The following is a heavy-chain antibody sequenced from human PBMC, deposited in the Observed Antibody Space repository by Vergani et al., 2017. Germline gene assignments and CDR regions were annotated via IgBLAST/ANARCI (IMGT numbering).Heavy chain of an antibody. Sequence: QLQLQESGPGLVKPSETLSLTCTVSGGSTSSSSYYWGWIRQPPGKGLEWIGSIYYSGSTYYNPSLKSRVTISVDTSKNQFSLKLSSVTAADTAVYYCARHLAYCGGDCYPYYYGMDVWGQGTTVTVSS. CDR1: GGSTSSSSYY. J-gene: IGHJ6*02. CDR2: IYYSGST. CDR3: ARHLAYCGGDCYPYYYGMDV. D-gene: IGHD2-21*02. V-gene: IGHV4-39*01.